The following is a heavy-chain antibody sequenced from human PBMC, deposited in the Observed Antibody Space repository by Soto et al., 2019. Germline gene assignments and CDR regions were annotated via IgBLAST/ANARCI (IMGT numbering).Heavy chain of an antibody. CDR1: GGSISSGDYY. J-gene: IGHJ6*02. Sequence: SETLSLTCTVSGGSISSGDYYWSWIRQPPGKGLEWIGYIYYSGSTYYNPSLKSRVTISVDTSKNQFSLKLSSVTAADTAVYYCAREELQEAPYYYYGMDVWGQGTTVTVSS. D-gene: IGHD1-26*01. CDR3: AREELQEAPYYYYGMDV. CDR2: IYYSGST. V-gene: IGHV4-30-4*01.